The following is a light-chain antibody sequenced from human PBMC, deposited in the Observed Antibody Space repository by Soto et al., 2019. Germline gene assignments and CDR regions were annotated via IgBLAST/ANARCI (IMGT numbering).Light chain of an antibody. CDR2: EGS. CDR1: SSDVGSYNL. V-gene: IGLV2-23*01. Sequence: QSVLTQPASVSGSPGQSITISCTGTSSDVGSYNLVSWYQQHPGKAPKLMIYEGSKRPSGVSNRFSGSKSGNTASLTISGLKAEDEADYYRCSYAGSSTYVVFGGGTKLTVL. CDR3: CSYAGSSTYVV. J-gene: IGLJ2*01.